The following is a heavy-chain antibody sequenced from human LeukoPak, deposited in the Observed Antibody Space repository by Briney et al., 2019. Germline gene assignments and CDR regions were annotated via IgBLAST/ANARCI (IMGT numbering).Heavy chain of an antibody. J-gene: IGHJ4*02. CDR2: ISSGGGST. V-gene: IGHV3-23*01. CDR1: GFTFTSYS. CDR3: AKGGKWDVTPFDY. D-gene: IGHD1-26*01. Sequence: GGSLRLSCAVSGFTFTSYSMNWVRQAPGKGLEWVSTISSGGGSTYYADSVKGRFTISRDNSKNTLYLQVNSLRAEDTAVYYCAKGGKWDVTPFDYWGQGTLVTVSS.